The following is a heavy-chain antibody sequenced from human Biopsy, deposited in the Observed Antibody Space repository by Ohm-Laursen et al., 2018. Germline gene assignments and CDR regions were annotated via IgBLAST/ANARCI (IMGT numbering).Heavy chain of an antibody. V-gene: IGHV1-2*02. D-gene: IGHD6-19*01. CDR2: ISPKSGDT. CDR3: ALQSVAQMKNFDY. CDR1: GFSFTGYY. Sequence: AASVKVSCKPSGFSFTGYYIHWVRQAPGQGLEWMGWISPKSGDTNYAHKFQGNITMTRDTSMSTAYMEMSRLRCDDTAVYYCALQSVAQMKNFDYWGQGTLVTVSS. J-gene: IGHJ4*02.